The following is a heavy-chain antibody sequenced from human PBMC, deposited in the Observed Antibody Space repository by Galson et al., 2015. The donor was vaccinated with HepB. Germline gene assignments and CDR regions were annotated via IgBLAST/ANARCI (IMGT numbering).Heavy chain of an antibody. J-gene: IGHJ5*02. D-gene: IGHD2-15*01. CDR2: VTGSSSYI. V-gene: IGHV3-21*04. CDR3: ARETCSGGTCWFGP. Sequence: SLRLSCAASGFNFNSHTMNWVRQAPGKGLKWVSSVTGSSSYIYYADSVKGRFTISRDNAKKLLYLQMKSLRADDTAVYYCARETCSGGTCWFGPWGQGTLVTVSS. CDR1: GFNFNSHT.